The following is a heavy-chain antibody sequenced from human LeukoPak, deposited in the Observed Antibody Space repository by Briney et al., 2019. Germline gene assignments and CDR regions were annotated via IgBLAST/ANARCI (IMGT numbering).Heavy chain of an antibody. CDR3: ARERGGNSPFDS. D-gene: IGHD4-23*01. J-gene: IGHJ4*02. V-gene: IGHV1-2*02. Sequence: ASVKVSCKTPGYTFTGYYMHWVRQAPGQGLEWMGWINPNSSVTNYAQRFQGRVTITSDTSISAAYMELRWLTSDDTAVYYCARERGGNSPFDSWGQGTLVTVSS. CDR1: GYTFTGYY. CDR2: INPNSSVT.